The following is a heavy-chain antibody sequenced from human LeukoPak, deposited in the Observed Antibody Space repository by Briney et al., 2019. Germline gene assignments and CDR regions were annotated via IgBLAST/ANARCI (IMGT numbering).Heavy chain of an antibody. J-gene: IGHJ4*02. D-gene: IGHD2-21*02. CDR3: ARCGVDCYGFDS. CDR2: IHYSGST. V-gene: IGHV4-39*07. CDR1: GGSISSSSDY. Sequence: SETLSLTCTVSGGSISSSSDYWGWIRQPPGKGLEWIGNIHYSGSTYYNPSLKSRVIISVDTSKKQFSLKLSSVTAADTAVYYCARCGVDCYGFDSWGQGTLVTVSS.